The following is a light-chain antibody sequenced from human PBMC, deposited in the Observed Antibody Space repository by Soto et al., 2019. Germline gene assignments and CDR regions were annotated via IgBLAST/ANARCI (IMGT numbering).Light chain of an antibody. J-gene: IGKJ2*01. V-gene: IGKV2-28*01. Sequence: DIVMTQSPLSLPFTPGEPASISCRSSQSLLHSNVYNYLDWYLQKPGQSPQLLIYLGSNRASGVPDRFSGSGSGTDFTLKISRVEAEDVGVYYGMQALQTPTFGQGTKLEIK. CDR2: LGS. CDR3: MQALQTPT. CDR1: QSLLHSNVYNY.